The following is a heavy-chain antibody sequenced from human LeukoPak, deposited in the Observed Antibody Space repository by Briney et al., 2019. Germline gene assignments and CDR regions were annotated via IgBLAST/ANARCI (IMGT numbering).Heavy chain of an antibody. Sequence: ASVKVSCKASGYTFTGYYMHLVRQAPGQGLEWMGWINPNSDGTNYAQKFQGWVTMTRDTSISTAYMELSRLRSDDTAVYYCARDLRSRPGSCLGYWGQGTLVTVSS. CDR1: GYTFTGYY. CDR2: INPNSDGT. J-gene: IGHJ4*02. CDR3: ARDLRSRPGSCLGY. D-gene: IGHD2-15*01. V-gene: IGHV1-2*04.